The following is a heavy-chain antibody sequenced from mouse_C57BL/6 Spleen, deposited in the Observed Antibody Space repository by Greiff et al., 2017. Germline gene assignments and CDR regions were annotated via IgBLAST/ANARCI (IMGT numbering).Heavy chain of an antibody. CDR3: AKHYSDSAAWFAY. J-gene: IGHJ3*01. Sequence: VQLQQSGPVLVKPGASVKMSCKASGYTFTDYYMNWVKQSHGKSLEWIGVINPYNGGTSYNQKFKGKATLTVDKSSSTAYMELNSLTSEDSAVYYCAKHYSDSAAWFAYWGQGTLVTVAA. D-gene: IGHD2-12*01. CDR1: GYTFTDYY. V-gene: IGHV1-19*01. CDR2: INPYNGGT.